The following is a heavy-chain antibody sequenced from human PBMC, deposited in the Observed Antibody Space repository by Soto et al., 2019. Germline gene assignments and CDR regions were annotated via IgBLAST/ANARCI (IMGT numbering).Heavy chain of an antibody. CDR1: GFTFSSYA. Sequence: QVQLVESGGGVVQPGRSLRLSCAASGFTFSSYAMHWVRQAPGKGLEWVAVISYDGSNKYYADSVKGRFTISRDNSKNXXYLQMNSLRAEDTAVYYCARFTYYYDSSGYENRDYWGQGTLGTVSS. J-gene: IGHJ4*02. CDR2: ISYDGSNK. V-gene: IGHV3-30-3*01. D-gene: IGHD3-22*01. CDR3: ARFTYYYDSSGYENRDY.